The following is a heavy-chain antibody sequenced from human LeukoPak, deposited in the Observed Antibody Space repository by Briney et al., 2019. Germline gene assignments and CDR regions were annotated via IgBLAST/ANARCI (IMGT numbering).Heavy chain of an antibody. J-gene: IGHJ4*02. CDR1: GFTFSSSL. D-gene: IGHD3-10*01. CDR2: IKQDGSEK. V-gene: IGHV3-7*01. Sequence: GGSLRLSCAASGFTFSSSLMSWVRQAPGKGLEWVANIKQDGSEKYYVDSVKGRFTISRDNAKNSLYLQMNSLRAEDTAVYYCARHGSGSYFIENWGQGTLVTVSS. CDR3: ARHGSGSYFIEN.